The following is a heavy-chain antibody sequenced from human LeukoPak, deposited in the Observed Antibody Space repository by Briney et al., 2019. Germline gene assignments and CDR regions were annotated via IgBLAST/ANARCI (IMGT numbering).Heavy chain of an antibody. Sequence: SETLSLTCAVYGGSFSGHYWSWIRQPPGKGLEWIGEINHSGSTNYNPSLKSRVTISLDTSKSQFSLKLNSVTAADTAVYYCARDRRDMVRGINIVRQYHYYYYMDVWGKGTTATVSS. J-gene: IGHJ6*03. V-gene: IGHV4-34*01. CDR2: INHSGST. CDR1: GGSFSGHY. D-gene: IGHD3-10*01. CDR3: ARDRRDMVRGINIVRQYHYYYYMDV.